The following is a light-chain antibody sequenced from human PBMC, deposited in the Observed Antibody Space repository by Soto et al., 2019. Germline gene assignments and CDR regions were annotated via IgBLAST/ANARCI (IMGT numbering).Light chain of an antibody. CDR1: QSVLYSSNNKSY. J-gene: IGKJ2*03. V-gene: IGKV4-1*01. CDR2: WAS. CDR3: QQYYSSRS. Sequence: DIVMTQSPDSLAVSLGERAIINCKSSQSVLYSSNNKSYLAWYQQRPRQPAKLLFYWASTRESGVPDRFSGAGSGTDFTLTISGLQAEDVAVYYCQQYYSSRSFGQGTKLEIK.